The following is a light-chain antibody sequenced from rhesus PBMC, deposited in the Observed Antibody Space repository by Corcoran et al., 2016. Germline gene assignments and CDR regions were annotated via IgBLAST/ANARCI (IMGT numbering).Light chain of an antibody. Sequence: DIVMTQTPLSLPITPGEPASISCRSSQSLLHSNGNTYLHWYLQKPGQSPQVLIYGGSNSASGVPDRFSGSGSGTDFTLKISKVEAADVGVYYCVQTIAFPYSFGQGTKVEIK. J-gene: IGKJ2*01. CDR2: GGS. CDR3: VQTIAFPYS. V-gene: IGKV2-72*01. CDR1: QSLLHSNGNTY.